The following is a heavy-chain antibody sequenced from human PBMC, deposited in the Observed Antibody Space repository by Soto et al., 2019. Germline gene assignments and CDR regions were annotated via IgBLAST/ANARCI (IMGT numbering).Heavy chain of an antibody. Sequence: ASVKVSCKASGYTFTGYYMPWVRQAPGQGLEWMGWINPNSGGTNYAQKFQGRVTMTRDTSISTGYMELSSLRSDDTAVYYCAREDITLVRNRDYYYGMDVWGQGTTVTVSS. CDR1: GYTFTGYY. D-gene: IGHD3-10*01. V-gene: IGHV1-2*02. CDR3: AREDITLVRNRDYYYGMDV. J-gene: IGHJ6*02. CDR2: INPNSGGT.